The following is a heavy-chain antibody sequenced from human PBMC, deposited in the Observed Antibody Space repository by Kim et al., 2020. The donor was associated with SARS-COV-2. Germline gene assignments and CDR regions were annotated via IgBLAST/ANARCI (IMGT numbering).Heavy chain of an antibody. CDR3: ARGGARSWSDY. CDR2: T. D-gene: IGHD3-16*01. V-gene: IGHV1-18*01. J-gene: IGHJ4*02. Sequence: TNYAQKLQGRVTMTTDTSTSTAYMELRSLRSDDTAVYYCARGGARSWSDYWGQGTLVTVSS.